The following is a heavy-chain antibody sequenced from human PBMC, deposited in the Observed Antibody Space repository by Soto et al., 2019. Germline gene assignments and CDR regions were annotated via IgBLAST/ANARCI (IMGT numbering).Heavy chain of an antibody. CDR2: ISWNSNMI. Sequence: PGGSLRLSCAASGFKFDDYAMHWVRQTPGKGLEWVARISWNSNMIAYADSVKGRFTISRDNAKNSLSLQMNSLREDDTAFYYCVKDYGSGSYSDYFEYWGQGNLVTVSS. J-gene: IGHJ4*02. CDR3: VKDYGSGSYSDYFEY. D-gene: IGHD3-10*01. CDR1: GFKFDDYA. V-gene: IGHV3-9*01.